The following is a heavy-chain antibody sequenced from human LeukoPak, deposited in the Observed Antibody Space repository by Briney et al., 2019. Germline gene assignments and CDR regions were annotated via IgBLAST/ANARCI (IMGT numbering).Heavy chain of an antibody. CDR1: GYTFTSYD. V-gene: IGHV1-8*01. J-gene: IGHJ5*02. Sequence: ASVKVSCKASGYTFTSYDINWVRQATGQGLEWMGWMNPNSGNTGYAQKFQGRVTMTRNTSISAAYMELSSLRSEDTAVYYCATGVLPLLENWFDPWGQGTLVTVSS. CDR2: MNPNSGNT. CDR3: ATGVLPLLENWFDP.